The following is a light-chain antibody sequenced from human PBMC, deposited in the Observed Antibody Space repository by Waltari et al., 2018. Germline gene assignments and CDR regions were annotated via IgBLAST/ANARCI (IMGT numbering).Light chain of an antibody. CDR2: AAS. V-gene: IGKV1-16*02. CDR3: QQYSSYPLT. Sequence: DIQMTQSPSSLSASVGDRVTITCRASQGVNNYLAWFQQKPGKAPKSLIYAASNLRSGVPSKFSGSGSGTDFTLNISSLQAEDFATYYGQQYSSYPLTFGGGTKVEIK. J-gene: IGKJ4*01. CDR1: QGVNNY.